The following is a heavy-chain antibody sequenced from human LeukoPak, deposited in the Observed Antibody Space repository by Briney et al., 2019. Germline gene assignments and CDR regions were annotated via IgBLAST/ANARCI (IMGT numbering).Heavy chain of an antibody. Sequence: ASVKVSCKASGYNFISYYMHWVRQAPGQGLEWIGIINPSGGSTSYAQKFQDRVTMTRDTSTSTVYMELSSLKSEDTAVYYCAREDVVLVDAVRYYYYGMDVWGQGTTLTVSS. D-gene: IGHD2-8*01. V-gene: IGHV1-46*01. CDR2: INPSGGST. CDR3: AREDVVLVDAVRYYYYGMDV. J-gene: IGHJ6*02. CDR1: GYNFISYY.